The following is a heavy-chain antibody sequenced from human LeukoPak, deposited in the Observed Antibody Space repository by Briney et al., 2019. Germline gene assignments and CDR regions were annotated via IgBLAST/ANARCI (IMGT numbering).Heavy chain of an antibody. D-gene: IGHD1-14*01. CDR3: ARHFDHPTAYFDS. CDR2: IYSGGMT. Sequence: SATLSLTCTATGGSISSGDYYWGWIRQPPGKGLEWIASIYSGGMTFYKPSLKSRLTISADTSRNHFSLRLTSVTAADTALYFCARHFDHPTAYFDSWGQGSLVSVSS. J-gene: IGHJ4*02. CDR1: GGSISSGDYY. V-gene: IGHV4-39*01.